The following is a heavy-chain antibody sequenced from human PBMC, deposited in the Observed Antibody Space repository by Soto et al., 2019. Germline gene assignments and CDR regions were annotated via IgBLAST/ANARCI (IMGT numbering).Heavy chain of an antibody. CDR1: GYTFTSYG. D-gene: IGHD6-13*01. CDR2: ISAYNGNT. CDR3: ARFASSSWFRGAYYYGMDV. J-gene: IGHJ6*02. V-gene: IGHV1-18*01. Sequence: QVPLVQSGAEVKKPGASVKVSCKASGYTFTSYGISWVRQAPGQGLEWMGWISAYNGNTNYAQKLQGRVTMTTDTSTSTAYMELRSLRSDDTAVYYCARFASSSWFRGAYYYGMDVWGQGTTVTVSS.